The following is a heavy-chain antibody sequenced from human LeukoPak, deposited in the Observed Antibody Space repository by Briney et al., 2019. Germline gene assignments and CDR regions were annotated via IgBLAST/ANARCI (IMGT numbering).Heavy chain of an antibody. Sequence: RGSLRLSCAASGFTVSSNYMSWVRQGPGKGLECVSVISNDGDTYYADSVKGRFTISRATSKNTVSLQMNSLRAEDTAVYYCAGDKTTGGWYEFDYWGQGTLVTVSS. D-gene: IGHD6-19*01. CDR1: GFTVSSNY. V-gene: IGHV3-53*01. CDR2: ISNDGDT. CDR3: AGDKTTGGWYEFDY. J-gene: IGHJ4*02.